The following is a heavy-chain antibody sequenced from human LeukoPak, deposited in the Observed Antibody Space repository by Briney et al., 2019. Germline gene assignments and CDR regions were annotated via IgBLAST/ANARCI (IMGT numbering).Heavy chain of an antibody. V-gene: IGHV1-46*01. Sequence: ASVKVSCKASGYTFTSYYMHWVRQAPGQGLEWMGVINPTGSSTNYAEKFQGRVTMTRDMSTSTVYMELSSLRSEDTAVYYCARGSAGEGGYSIEGECFQHWGQGTLVTVSS. CDR3: ARGSAGEGGYSIEGECFQH. CDR2: INPTGSST. D-gene: IGHD5-24*01. J-gene: IGHJ1*01. CDR1: GYTFTSYY.